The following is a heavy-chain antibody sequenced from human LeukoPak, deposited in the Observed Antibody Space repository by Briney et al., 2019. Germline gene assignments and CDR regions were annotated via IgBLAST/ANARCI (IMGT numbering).Heavy chain of an antibody. CDR2: IRGSGDRT. V-gene: IGHV3-23*01. Sequence: PGGSLRLACAASGFTFSSYAMSWVRQAPGKGLEWVSAIRGSGDRTHYADSVKGRFTISRDNSKNTLYLQMNSLRAEDTAVYYCAKGDYTSYSDWGQGTLVTVSS. CDR1: GFTFSSYA. D-gene: IGHD4-11*01. J-gene: IGHJ4*02. CDR3: AKGDYTSYSD.